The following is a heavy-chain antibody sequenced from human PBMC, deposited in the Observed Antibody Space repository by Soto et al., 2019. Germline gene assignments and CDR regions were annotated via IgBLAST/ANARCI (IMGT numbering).Heavy chain of an antibody. J-gene: IGHJ4*02. V-gene: IGHV4-38-2*02. CDR3: ARDPITYYDFWSGYYPTYFDY. CDR2: IYQSGST. CDR1: GYSISSGYY. D-gene: IGHD3-3*01. Sequence: SATLSVTCAVSGYSISSGYYWGWIRQPPGKGLEWIGSIYQSGSTYYNPSLKIRVTISVDTSKNQFSLKLSSVTAADTAVYYCARDPITYYDFWSGYYPTYFDYWGQGTLVTVSS.